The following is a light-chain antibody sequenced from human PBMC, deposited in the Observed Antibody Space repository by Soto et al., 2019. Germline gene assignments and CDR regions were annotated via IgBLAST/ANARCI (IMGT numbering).Light chain of an antibody. J-gene: IGKJ1*01. CDR3: QQRSNWPGGT. CDR2: DAS. Sequence: EIMVKKSPATLSLYPGERATLSCRASQSVSSYLSWYQQKPGQAPRLLIYDASNRATGIPARFSGSGSGTDFTLPISSLEPEDFAVYYCQQRSNWPGGTFGQRTKVDIK. CDR1: QSVSSY. V-gene: IGKV3-11*01.